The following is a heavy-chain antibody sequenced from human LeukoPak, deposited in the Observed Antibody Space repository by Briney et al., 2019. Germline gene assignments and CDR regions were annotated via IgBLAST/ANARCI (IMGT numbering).Heavy chain of an antibody. Sequence: SETLSLTCTVSGGSISSYYWTWIRQPAGKGLEWIGRIYSSGSTNHNPSLKSRVTMSVDTSKNQFSLTLSSVTAADTAVYYCARQISGYDTPNTGYLDLWGRGTLVTVSS. CDR2: IYSSGST. J-gene: IGHJ2*01. CDR1: GGSISSYY. D-gene: IGHD5-12*01. V-gene: IGHV4-4*07. CDR3: ARQISGYDTPNTGYLDL.